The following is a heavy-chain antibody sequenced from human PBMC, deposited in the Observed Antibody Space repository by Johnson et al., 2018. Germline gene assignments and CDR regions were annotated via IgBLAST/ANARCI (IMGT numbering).Heavy chain of an antibody. CDR2: ISNSGTTT. V-gene: IGHV3-11*01. D-gene: IGHD2-15*01. J-gene: IGHJ6*02. CDR1: GFTFRNYY. Sequence: QVQLVESGGGLGKPGGSLRLSCAASGFTFRNYYMSWIRQAPGKGLEWVSYISNSGTTTYYADSVKGRFTISRDNAKNSVYLQMNSLRVEDTAVYYCARDVGVVYYYGMDVWGQGTTVTGSS. CDR3: ARDVGVVYYYGMDV.